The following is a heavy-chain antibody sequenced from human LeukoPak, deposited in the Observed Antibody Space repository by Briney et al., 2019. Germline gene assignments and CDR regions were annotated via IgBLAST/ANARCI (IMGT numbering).Heavy chain of an antibody. CDR2: IYYSGST. V-gene: IGHV4-31*03. D-gene: IGHD3-3*01. CDR1: GGSISSGGYY. CDR3: ARSLSPNYDFWSGYRMFGWLDPRAPWFHP. J-gene: IGHJ5*02. Sequence: PSQTLSLTCTVSGGSISSGGYYWSWLRQHPGKGLEWIGYIYYSGSTYYNPSLKSRVTISVDTSKNQFSLKLSSVTAADTAVYFCARSLSPNYDFWSGYRMFGWLDPRAPWFHPWGQGTLVTVSS.